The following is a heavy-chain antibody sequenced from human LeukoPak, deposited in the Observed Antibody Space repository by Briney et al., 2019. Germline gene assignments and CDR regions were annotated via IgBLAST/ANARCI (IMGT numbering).Heavy chain of an antibody. J-gene: IGHJ4*02. Sequence: ASVKVSCKVSGYTLTELSMHWARQAPGKGLEWMGGFDPEDGETIYAQKFQGRVTMTRDTSTSTVYMELSSLRSEDTAVYYCARDTGYCSGGSCYNFDYWGQGTLVTVSS. V-gene: IGHV1-24*01. CDR3: ARDTGYCSGGSCYNFDY. CDR2: FDPEDGET. D-gene: IGHD2-15*01. CDR1: GYTLTELS.